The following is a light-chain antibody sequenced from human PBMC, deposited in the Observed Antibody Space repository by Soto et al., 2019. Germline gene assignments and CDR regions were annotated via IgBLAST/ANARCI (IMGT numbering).Light chain of an antibody. J-gene: IGKJ5*01. CDR2: DSS. Sequence: EIALTQFPVILSLSPGERATLSCGASQSVSGCLAWYQQKPAQAPRLLTYDSSNRGTGIPARFTGSGSGTFFPLTISSLDPEFVAVFYCQHRSNWATFGQGTRLE. CDR1: QSVSGC. CDR3: QHRSNWAT. V-gene: IGKV3-11*01.